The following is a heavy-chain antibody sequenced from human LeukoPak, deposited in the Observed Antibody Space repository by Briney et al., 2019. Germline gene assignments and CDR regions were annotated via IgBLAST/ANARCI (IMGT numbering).Heavy chain of an antibody. J-gene: IGHJ4*02. V-gene: IGHV1-69*13. CDR2: IIPIFGTA. Sequence: SVKVSCKASGGTFSSYAISWVRQAPGQGLEWMGRIIPIFGTANYAQKFQGRVTITADESTSTAYMELSSLRSEDTAVYYCASYSGGWYRGLYFDYWGQGTLVTVSS. CDR1: GGTFSSYA. D-gene: IGHD6-19*01. CDR3: ASYSGGWYRGLYFDY.